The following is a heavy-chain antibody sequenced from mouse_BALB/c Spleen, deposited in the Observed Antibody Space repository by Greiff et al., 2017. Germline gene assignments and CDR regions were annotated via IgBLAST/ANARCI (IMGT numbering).Heavy chain of an antibody. J-gene: IGHJ3*01. D-gene: IGHD2-1*01. CDR2: ISSGSSTI. Sequence: EVKLVESGGGLVQPGGSRKLSCAASGFTFSSFGMHWVRQAPEKGLEWVAYISSGSSTIYYADTVKGRFTISRDNPKNTLFLQMTSLRSEDTAMYYCAREGGNYVVWCAYWGQGTLVTVSA. CDR3: AREGGNYVVWCAY. CDR1: GFTFSSFG. V-gene: IGHV5-17*02.